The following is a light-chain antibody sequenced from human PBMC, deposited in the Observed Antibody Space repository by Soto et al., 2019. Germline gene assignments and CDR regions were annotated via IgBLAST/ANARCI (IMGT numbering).Light chain of an antibody. CDR3: QQYGGSPWT. J-gene: IGKJ1*01. V-gene: IGKV3-20*01. CDR1: QSVSNSY. Sequence: EIVLTQSPGTLSLSPGERATLSCRASQSVSNSYLAWYQQKPGQAPRLLIYGASSRATGIPDRFSGSGSGTDFALTISRLEPEDFAVYHCQQYGGSPWTFGQGIKVEIK. CDR2: GAS.